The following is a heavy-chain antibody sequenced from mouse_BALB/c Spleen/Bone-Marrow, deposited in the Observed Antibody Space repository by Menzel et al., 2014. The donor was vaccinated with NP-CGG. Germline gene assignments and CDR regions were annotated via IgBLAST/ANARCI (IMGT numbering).Heavy chain of an antibody. D-gene: IGHD4-1*01. CDR2: IYPENVNT. Sequence: VQLQQSGPELVKPGASVRISCKASGYTFTRYYIHWVKQRPGQGLEWIGWIYPENVNTNYNEKFEGQATLTADKSSSTAYMQLSSLTSEDSAVYVCANWERGLAYWGQGTLVTVSA. J-gene: IGHJ3*01. CDR3: ANWERGLAY. CDR1: GYTFTRYY. V-gene: IGHV1S56*01.